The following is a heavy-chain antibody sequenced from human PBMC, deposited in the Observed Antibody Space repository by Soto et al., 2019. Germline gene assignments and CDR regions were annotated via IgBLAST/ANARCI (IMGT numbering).Heavy chain of an antibody. D-gene: IGHD6-6*01. CDR1: GGSISSGGYY. CDR3: ARVAYSSSSGSYYFDY. J-gene: IGHJ4*02. CDR2: IYYSGSA. Sequence: QVQLQESGPGLVKPSQTLSLTCTVSGGSISSGGYYWTWIRQHPGKGLEWIGYIYYSGSADYNPSLKSRVGMSLETFTNQFSLILRSVTAADTAVYYCARVAYSSSSGSYYFDYWGQGILVTVSS. V-gene: IGHV4-31*03.